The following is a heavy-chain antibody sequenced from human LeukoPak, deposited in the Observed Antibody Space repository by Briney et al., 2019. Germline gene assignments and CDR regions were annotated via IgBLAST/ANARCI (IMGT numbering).Heavy chain of an antibody. V-gene: IGHV3-21*01. CDR1: GFTFSSYS. D-gene: IGHD1-26*01. CDR2: ISSSSSYI. CDR3: ARWSIVGAPV. J-gene: IGHJ4*02. Sequence: GGSLRLSCAASGFTFSSYSMNWVRQAPGKGLEWVSSISSSSSYIYYADSAKGRFTISRDNAKNSLYLQMNSLRAEDTAVYYCARWSIVGAPVWGQGTLVTVSS.